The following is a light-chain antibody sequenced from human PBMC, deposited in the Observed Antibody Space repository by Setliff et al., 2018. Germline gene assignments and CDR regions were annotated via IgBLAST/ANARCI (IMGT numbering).Light chain of an antibody. CDR1: SSDVGNYIY. Sequence: QSVLTQPASVSGSPGQTITISCTGTSSDVGNYIYVSWYQQHPGRAPKLMIYDVSTRPSGISYRFSGSKSGNTASLTISGLQAEDEADYYCLSYTSDTTHAVFGGGTKVTVL. J-gene: IGLJ2*01. V-gene: IGLV2-14*03. CDR3: LSYTSDTTHAV. CDR2: DVS.